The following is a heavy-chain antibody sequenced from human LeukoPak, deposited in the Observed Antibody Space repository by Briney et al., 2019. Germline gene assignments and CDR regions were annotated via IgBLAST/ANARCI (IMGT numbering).Heavy chain of an antibody. CDR3: VKRQCSGGSCYFIDY. V-gene: IGHV3-23*01. Sequence: GGSLRLSCAASGFTSSSYAMTWVRQAPGKGLEWVSAISGSGGSTYYADSVKGRFTISRDNSKNTVYLQMNSLRVEDTAVYYCVKRQCSGGSCYFIDYWGQGTLVTVSS. J-gene: IGHJ4*02. CDR2: ISGSGGST. D-gene: IGHD2-15*01. CDR1: GFTSSSYA.